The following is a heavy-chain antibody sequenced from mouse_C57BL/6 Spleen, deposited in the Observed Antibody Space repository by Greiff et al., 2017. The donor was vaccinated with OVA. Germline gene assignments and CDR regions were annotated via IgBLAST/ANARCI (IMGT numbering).Heavy chain of an antibody. J-gene: IGHJ3*01. D-gene: IGHD2-4*01. V-gene: IGHV1-64*01. CDR1: GYTFPSYW. CDR2: IHPNSGST. CDR3: ARSEYYDYDEGAY. Sequence: QVQLKQPGAELVKPGASVKLSCKASGYTFPSYWMHWVKPRPGQGLEWIGMIHPNSGSTNYNEKFKSKATLTVDKSSSTAYMQLSRLTSEDSAVYYCARSEYYDYDEGAYWGQGTLVTVSA.